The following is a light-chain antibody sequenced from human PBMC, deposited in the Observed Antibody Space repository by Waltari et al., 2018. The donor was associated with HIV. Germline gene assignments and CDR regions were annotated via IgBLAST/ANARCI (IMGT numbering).Light chain of an antibody. J-gene: IGKJ4*01. CDR3: QQRSNWPPRLT. Sequence: ELVLTHSPATLSLSLVERATLTRRASQSVSSYLTWYQQKPGQAPRLLIYDASNRATGIPARFSGSGSGTDCTLTISSLEPEDFAVYYCQQRSNWPPRLTFGGGTKVEIK. CDR1: QSVSSY. CDR2: DAS. V-gene: IGKV3-11*01.